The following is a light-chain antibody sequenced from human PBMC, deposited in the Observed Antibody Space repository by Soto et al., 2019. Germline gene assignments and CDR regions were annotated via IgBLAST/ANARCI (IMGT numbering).Light chain of an antibody. J-gene: IGKJ2*01. V-gene: IGKV3-20*01. CDR1: QRVSSSSY. Sequence: EIVLTQSPGTLSLSPGERATLSFRASQRVSSSSYLAWYQQKPGQAPRLLIYGASSRATGIPDRFSGSGSATDFTLTISRLEPEDFAVYYCRQYGSSPSYTFGQGTKLEI. CDR3: RQYGSSPSYT. CDR2: GAS.